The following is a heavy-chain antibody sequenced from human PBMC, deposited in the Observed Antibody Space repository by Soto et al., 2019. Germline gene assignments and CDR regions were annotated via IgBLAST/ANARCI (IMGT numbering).Heavy chain of an antibody. CDR2: IYYSGST. V-gene: IGHV4-39*01. Sequence: SETLSLTCTVSGGSISSSSYYWGWIRQPPGKGLEWIGSIYYSGSTYYNPSLKSRVTISVDTSKNQFSLKPSSVTAADTAVYYCARHAFTPYSSSPPFWGQGTLVTVSS. J-gene: IGHJ4*02. CDR1: GGSISSSSYY. CDR3: ARHAFTPYSSSPPF. D-gene: IGHD6-13*01.